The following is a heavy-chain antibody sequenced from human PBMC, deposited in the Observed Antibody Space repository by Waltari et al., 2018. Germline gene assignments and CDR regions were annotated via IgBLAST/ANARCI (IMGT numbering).Heavy chain of an antibody. CDR2: INPDGSQK. D-gene: IGHD3-10*01. V-gene: IGHV3-7*01. CDR3: TTLARGESGDY. Sequence: EVQLVESGGGLVQPGGSLRLSCAASGFTFNTYWVKWIRQAPGKGVEWVANINPDGSQKFYVDSVKGRVTVSRDNAQNSLYLQMNNLRAEDTAVYYCTTLARGESGDYWGQGTLVTVSS. J-gene: IGHJ4*02. CDR1: GFTFNTYW.